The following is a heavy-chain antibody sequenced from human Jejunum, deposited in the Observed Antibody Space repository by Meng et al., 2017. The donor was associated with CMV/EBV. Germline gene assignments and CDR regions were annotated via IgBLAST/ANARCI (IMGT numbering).Heavy chain of an antibody. CDR3: ARRSGHCTGSCYEDY. J-gene: IGHJ4*02. D-gene: IGHD2-8*02. CDR2: VNENGRST. CDR1: TFGDYG. Sequence: TFGDYGMIWVRQAQGKGLEWVSGVNENGRSTAYADSVKGRFTISRDNAKNSLFLQMNSLRDEDTALYHCARRSGHCTGSCYEDYWGQGTLVTVSS. V-gene: IGHV3-20*01.